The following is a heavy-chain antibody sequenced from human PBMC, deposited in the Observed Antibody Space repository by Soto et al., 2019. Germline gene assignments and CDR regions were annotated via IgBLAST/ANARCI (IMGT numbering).Heavy chain of an antibody. Sequence: GGSLRLSCAASGFTFSTYEMNWVRQAPGKGLEWVSYIRSSGTTIYYADSVKGRFTISRDNAENSLYLQMNSLGAEDTAVYYCARGMGYRSCYFGALDIWGQGTMVTVSS. CDR2: IRSSGTTI. CDR1: GFTFSTYE. J-gene: IGHJ3*02. D-gene: IGHD3-22*01. V-gene: IGHV3-48*03. CDR3: ARGMGYRSCYFGALDI.